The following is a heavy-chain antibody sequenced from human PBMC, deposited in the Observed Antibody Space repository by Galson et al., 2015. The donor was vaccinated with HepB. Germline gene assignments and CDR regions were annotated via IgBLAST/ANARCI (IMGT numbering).Heavy chain of an antibody. Sequence: SVKVSCKASGYTFTSNGISWVRQAPGQGLEWLGWISGSTGNTNYAQEFQGRVTVTTDTPTSTAYMELRSLGSDDTAVYYCARDERGSCSGGGSCDYVDYWGQGTPVTVSS. J-gene: IGHJ4*02. V-gene: IGHV1-18*01. CDR2: ISGSTGNT. CDR3: ARDERGSCSGGGSCDYVDY. D-gene: IGHD2-15*01. CDR1: GYTFTSNG.